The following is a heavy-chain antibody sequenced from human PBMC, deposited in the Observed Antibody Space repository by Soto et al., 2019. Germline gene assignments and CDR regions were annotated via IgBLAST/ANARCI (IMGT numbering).Heavy chain of an antibody. Sequence: QVQLVQSGAEVKKPGSSVKVSCKASGGTFSSYAISWVRQAPGQGLEWMGGIIPIFGTANYAQKFQGRVTITADESTSTAYMELSSLRSEDTAVYYCARGGGTYCISTSCYEPYYYYGMDVWGQGTTVTVSS. D-gene: IGHD2-2*01. J-gene: IGHJ6*02. V-gene: IGHV1-69*12. CDR3: ARGGGTYCISTSCYEPYYYYGMDV. CDR1: GGTFSSYA. CDR2: IIPIFGTA.